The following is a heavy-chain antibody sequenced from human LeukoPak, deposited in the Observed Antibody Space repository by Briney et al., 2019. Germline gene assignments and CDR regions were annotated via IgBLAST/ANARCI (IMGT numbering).Heavy chain of an antibody. CDR2: MNPNSGNT. Sequence: ASVTVSCKASGYTFTSYDINWVRQATGQGREWMGWMNPNSGNTGYAQKFQGRVTMTRNTSISTAYMELSSLRSEDTAVYYCARSESPPLLDFDYWGQGTLVTVSS. CDR3: ARSESPPLLDFDY. J-gene: IGHJ4*02. CDR1: GYTFTSYD. V-gene: IGHV1-8*01.